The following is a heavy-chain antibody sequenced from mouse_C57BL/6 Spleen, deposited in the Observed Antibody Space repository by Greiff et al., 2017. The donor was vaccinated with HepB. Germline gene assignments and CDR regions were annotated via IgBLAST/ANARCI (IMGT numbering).Heavy chain of an antibody. CDR3: ARGLYGNSAWFAY. D-gene: IGHD2-1*01. CDR1: GYTFTDYN. J-gene: IGHJ3*01. CDR2: INPNNGGT. Sequence: VQLKQSGPELVKPGASVKIPCKASGYTFTDYNMDWVKQSHGKSLEWIGDINPNNGGTIYNQKFKGKATLTVDKSSSTAYMELRSLTSEDTAVYYCARGLYGNSAWFAYWGQGTLVTVSA. V-gene: IGHV1-18*01.